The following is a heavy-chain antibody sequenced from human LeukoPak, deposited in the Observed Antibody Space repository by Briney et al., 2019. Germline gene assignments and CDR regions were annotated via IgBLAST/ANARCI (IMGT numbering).Heavy chain of an antibody. CDR3: AKGGTVIARLIAAD. V-gene: IGHV3-23*01. Sequence: GSLRLSCAASGFTFSTYAMTWVRQAPGKGLEWVSSFSGSFSSTYYADSVKGRFTISRDNSENTLYLQMNSLRAEDTAVYYCAKGGTVIARLIAADWGQGTPVTVSS. D-gene: IGHD6-6*01. J-gene: IGHJ4*02. CDR1: GFTFSTYA. CDR2: FSGSFSST.